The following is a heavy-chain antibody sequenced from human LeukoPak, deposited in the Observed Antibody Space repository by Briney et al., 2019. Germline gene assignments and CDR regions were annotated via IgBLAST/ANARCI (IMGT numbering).Heavy chain of an antibody. Sequence: GGSLRLSCAASGFTFSSYAMSWVRQAPGEGLEWVSAISGSGGSTYYADSVKGRFTISRDNSKNTLYLQMNSLRAEDTAVYYCAKDPVDFWSGYPPFDYWGQGTLVTVSS. CDR1: GFTFSSYA. V-gene: IGHV3-23*01. CDR2: ISGSGGST. D-gene: IGHD3-3*01. CDR3: AKDPVDFWSGYPPFDY. J-gene: IGHJ4*02.